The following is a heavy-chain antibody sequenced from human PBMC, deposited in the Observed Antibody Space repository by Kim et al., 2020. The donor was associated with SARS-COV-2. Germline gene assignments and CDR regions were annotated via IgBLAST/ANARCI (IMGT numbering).Heavy chain of an antibody. J-gene: IGHJ4*02. CDR3: ARGLAAPGSYDY. V-gene: IGHV4-34*01. D-gene: IGHD2-15*01. Sequence: NTNPTLKIRVTISVDTSQNQFSLKRSSVTAADTAVYYCARGLAAPGSYDYWGQGTLVTVSS.